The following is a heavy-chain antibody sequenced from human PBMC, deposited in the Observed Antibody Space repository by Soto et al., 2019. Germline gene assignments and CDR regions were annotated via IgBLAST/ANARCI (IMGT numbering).Heavy chain of an antibody. D-gene: IGHD3-10*01. J-gene: IGHJ4*02. Sequence: QVQLVQSGAEVKKPGSSVKVSCKASGGTFSSDAIIWVRHAPGRGLEWMGGIIPISGTTNDAQKFQGRVTITADESTSTVYMGLSSLRSEGTAVYYCARDAGAMVRGVIGFFDYWGQGTLVTDSS. CDR2: IIPISGTT. CDR1: GGTFSSDA. V-gene: IGHV1-69*01. CDR3: ARDAGAMVRGVIGFFDY.